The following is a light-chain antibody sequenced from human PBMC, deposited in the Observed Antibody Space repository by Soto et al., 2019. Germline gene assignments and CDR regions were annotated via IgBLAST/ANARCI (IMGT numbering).Light chain of an antibody. CDR1: SSDIGAYDY. V-gene: IGLV2-14*01. CDR3: SSHAGSSAFYV. J-gene: IGLJ1*01. Sequence: QSALTQPASVSGSPGQSITISCTGTSSDIGAYDYVSWYQQYPGRVPKLLIHEATNRPSGVSDRFSGSKSGNTASLTISGLQTEDEADYYCSSHAGSSAFYVFGTGTKVTVL. CDR2: EAT.